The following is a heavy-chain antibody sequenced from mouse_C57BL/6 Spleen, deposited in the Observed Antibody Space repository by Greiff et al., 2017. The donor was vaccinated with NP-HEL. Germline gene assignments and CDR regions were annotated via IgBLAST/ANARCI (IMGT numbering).Heavy chain of an antibody. CDR1: GYAFSSSW. J-gene: IGHJ4*01. Sequence: VQVVESGPELVKPGASVKISCKASGYAFSSSWMNWVKQRPGKGLEWIGRIYPGDGDTNYNGKFKGKATLTADKSSSTAYMQLSSLTSEDSAVYFCARDGYGSKDYAMDYWGQGTSVTVSS. V-gene: IGHV1-82*01. CDR2: IYPGDGDT. D-gene: IGHD1-1*01. CDR3: ARDGYGSKDYAMDY.